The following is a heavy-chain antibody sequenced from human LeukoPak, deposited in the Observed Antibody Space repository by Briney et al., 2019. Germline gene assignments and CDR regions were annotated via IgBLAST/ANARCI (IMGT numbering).Heavy chain of an antibody. D-gene: IGHD1-26*01. CDR2: IYPGDSDT. V-gene: IGHV5-51*01. CDR3: ARGRPYSGSYYFDY. Sequence: IIYPGDSDTRYSPSFQGQVTISADKSISTAYLQWSSLKASDTAMYYCARGRPYSGSYYFDYWGQGTLVTVSS. J-gene: IGHJ4*02.